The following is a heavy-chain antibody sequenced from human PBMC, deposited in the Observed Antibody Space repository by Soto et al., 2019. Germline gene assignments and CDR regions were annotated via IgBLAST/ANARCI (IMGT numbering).Heavy chain of an antibody. CDR3: ARLITLYSGSYYADY. J-gene: IGHJ4*02. Sequence: GESLKISCKGSGFSFTTYWIAWVRQMPGKGLEWMGIIYPGDSDTRYSPSFQGQVTISADKSISTAYLQWSSLKASDTAMYYCARLITLYSGSYYADYWGQGTLVTVSS. V-gene: IGHV5-51*01. CDR1: GFSFTTYW. CDR2: IYPGDSDT. D-gene: IGHD1-26*01.